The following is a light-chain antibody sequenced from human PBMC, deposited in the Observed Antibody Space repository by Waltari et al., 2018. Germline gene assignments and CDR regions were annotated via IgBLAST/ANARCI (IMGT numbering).Light chain of an antibody. J-gene: IGLJ2*01. V-gene: IGLV2-14*03. CDR1: SSDVGGYKY. CDR3: NSYTSSSILEVV. CDR2: DVS. Sequence: QSALTQPASVSGSPGQSITISCTGTSSDVGGYKYVSWYQQHPGKAPKLMIYDVSNRPSGVANRFSGSTSGNTASLTISGLQAEDEADYYCNSYTSSSILEVVFGGGTKLTVL.